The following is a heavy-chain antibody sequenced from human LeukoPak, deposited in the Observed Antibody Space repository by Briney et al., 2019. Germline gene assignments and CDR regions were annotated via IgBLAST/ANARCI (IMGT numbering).Heavy chain of an antibody. V-gene: IGHV3-11*01. D-gene: IGHD2-2*01. CDR3: ARATPQYQLPQDYGIDV. J-gene: IGHJ6*02. CDR2: ISSSGSTI. Sequence: GGSLRLSCAASGFTFSDYYMSWIRQAPGKGLEWVSYISSSGSTIYYADSVKGRFTISRDNAKNSLYLQMNSLRAEDTAVYYCARATPQYQLPQDYGIDVWGQGTTVTVSS. CDR1: GFTFSDYY.